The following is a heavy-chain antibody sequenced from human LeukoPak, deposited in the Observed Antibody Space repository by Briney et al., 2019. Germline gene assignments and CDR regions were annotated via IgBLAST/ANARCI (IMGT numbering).Heavy chain of an antibody. CDR1: WFSLITTGVG. CDR2: IYWNTEK. CDR3: AYPGNYYDSSGYFAY. V-gene: IGHV2-5*01. J-gene: IGHJ4*01. Sequence: SAPTLAKPSQTLGLTFTFSWFSLITTGVGVAWLRQPPGKALELLALIYWNTEKNYSPSMKSRITITKDTSKNQVVLTMTNMAPTAADTYYCAYPGNYYDSSGYFAYWGHGTPVTVSS. D-gene: IGHD3-22*01.